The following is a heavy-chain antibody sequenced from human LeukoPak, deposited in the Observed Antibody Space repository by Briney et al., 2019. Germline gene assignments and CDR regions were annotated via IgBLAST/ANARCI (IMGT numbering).Heavy chain of an antibody. Sequence: GGSLGLSCAASGFTFSSYSMNWVRQAPGKGLEWVSYISSSSSTIYYADSVKGRFTISRDNAKNSLYLQMNSLRAEDTAVYYCARDSYYYDSSVVDYWGQGTLVTVSS. CDR1: GFTFSSYS. J-gene: IGHJ4*02. CDR3: ARDSYYYDSSVVDY. CDR2: ISSSSSTI. V-gene: IGHV3-48*01. D-gene: IGHD3-22*01.